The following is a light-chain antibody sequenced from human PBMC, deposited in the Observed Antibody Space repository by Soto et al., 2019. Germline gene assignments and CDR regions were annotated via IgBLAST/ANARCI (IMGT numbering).Light chain of an antibody. Sequence: DIQMTQSPSTLSASLGDRVTITCRASQSICRWLAWFQQKPGKAPKLLIYDASSLVSGVPSSFSGSGSGTEFKLTVSGLHPDEFATSYFQQYNSDPWTFGEGTEV. J-gene: IGKJ1*01. CDR1: QSICRW. V-gene: IGKV1-5*01. CDR3: QQYNSDPWT. CDR2: DAS.